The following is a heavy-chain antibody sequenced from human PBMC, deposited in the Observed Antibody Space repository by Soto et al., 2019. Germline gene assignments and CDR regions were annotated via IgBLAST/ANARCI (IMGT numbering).Heavy chain of an antibody. CDR3: ARVLPGYYYMDV. CDR1: GGSISSYY. V-gene: IGHV4-59*01. J-gene: IGHJ6*03. Sequence: SDTLSLTCTVSGGSISSYYWSWIRQPPGKGLEWIGYIYYSGSTNYNPSLKSRVTISVDTSKNQFSLKLSSVTAADTAVYYCARVLPGYYYMDVWGKGTTVTVSS. CDR2: IYYSGST.